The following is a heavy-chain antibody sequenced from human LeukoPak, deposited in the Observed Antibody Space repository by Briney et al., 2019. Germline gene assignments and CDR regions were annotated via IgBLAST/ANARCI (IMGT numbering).Heavy chain of an antibody. V-gene: IGHV1-18*01. Sequence: GSLKVSCKASGYTFTSYGISWVRQDPGQGLEWMAWISAYNGNTNYAQKLQGRVTMTTDTSTSTAYMALRRLSSDEPAVYYCARELPQSFPPDYGHYYGMDVWGQGTTVTVPS. J-gene: IGHJ6*02. D-gene: IGHD4-17*01. CDR3: ARELPQSFPPDYGHYYGMDV. CDR1: GYTFTSYG. CDR2: ISAYNGNT.